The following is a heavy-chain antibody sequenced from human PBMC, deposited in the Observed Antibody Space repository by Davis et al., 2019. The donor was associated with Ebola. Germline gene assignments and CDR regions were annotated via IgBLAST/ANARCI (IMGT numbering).Heavy chain of an antibody. V-gene: IGHV3-74*01. Sequence: PGGSLRLSCEASGFTFSKYLMHWVRQAPGKGLEWVSRIDTYGRTISYADSVKGRFTISRDNAKNTLYLQMNSLRDDDTAVYYCARDLKWVVFDYWGQGALVTVSS. CDR2: IDTYGRTI. CDR3: ARDLKWVVFDY. J-gene: IGHJ4*02. D-gene: IGHD1-26*01. CDR1: GFTFSKYL.